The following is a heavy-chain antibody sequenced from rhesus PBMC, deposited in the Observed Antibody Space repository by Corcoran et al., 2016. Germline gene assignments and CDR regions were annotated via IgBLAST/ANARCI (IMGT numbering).Heavy chain of an antibody. J-gene: IGHJ4*01. CDR3: ARDPGYSSGWYYFDY. Sequence: QLQLQESGPGLVKPSETLSVTCAVSGGSISRSYWRWFRQAPGKGLEWIGYIYGSGSSTNYNPSLKSRVTLSVDTSKNQLSLKLSSVTAADTAVYYCARDPGYSSGWYYFDYWGQGVLVTVSS. V-gene: IGHV4-169*02. CDR1: GGSISRSY. D-gene: IGHD6-31*01. CDR2: IYGSGSST.